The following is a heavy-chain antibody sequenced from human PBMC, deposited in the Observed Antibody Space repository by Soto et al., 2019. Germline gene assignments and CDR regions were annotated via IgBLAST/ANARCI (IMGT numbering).Heavy chain of an antibody. CDR1: GFTFDDYA. D-gene: IGHD3-9*01. Sequence: GGSLRLSCAASGFTFDDYAMHWVRQAPGKGLEWVSGISWNSGSIGYADSVKGRFTISRDNAKNSLYLQMNSLRAEDTALYYCAKARRGGLRYFDWSYFDYWGQGT. CDR2: ISWNSGSI. J-gene: IGHJ4*02. CDR3: AKARRGGLRYFDWSYFDY. V-gene: IGHV3-9*01.